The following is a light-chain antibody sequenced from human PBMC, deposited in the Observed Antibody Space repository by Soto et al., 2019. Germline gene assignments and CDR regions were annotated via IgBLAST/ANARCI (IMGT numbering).Light chain of an antibody. V-gene: IGLV1-40*01. J-gene: IGLJ1*01. CDR3: QSYDSSLSRV. CDR2: GNS. Sequence: QSVLTQPPSVSGAPGLRVTISCTGSSSNIGAGYDVHWYQQLPGTAPKLLIYGNSNRPSGVPDRFSGSKSGTSASLAITGLQAEDEADYYCQSYDSSLSRVFGTGTKVTVL. CDR1: SSNIGAGYD.